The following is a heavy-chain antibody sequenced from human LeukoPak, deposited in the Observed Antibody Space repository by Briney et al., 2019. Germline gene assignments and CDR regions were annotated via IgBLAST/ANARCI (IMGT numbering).Heavy chain of an antibody. D-gene: IGHD5-18*01. CDR3: ARDAVDTANAV. J-gene: IGHJ6*02. Sequence: GGSLRLSCAASGFTFSSYAMHWVRQAPGRGLEWVAVISYDGSNKYYADSVKGRFTISRDNSKNTLYLQMNSLRAEDTAVYYCARDAVDTANAVWGQGTTVTVSS. V-gene: IGHV3-30*04. CDR1: GFTFSSYA. CDR2: ISYDGSNK.